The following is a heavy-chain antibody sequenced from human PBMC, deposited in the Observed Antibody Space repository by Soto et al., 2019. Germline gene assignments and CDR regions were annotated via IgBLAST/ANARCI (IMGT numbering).Heavy chain of an antibody. J-gene: IGHJ6*02. CDR1: GFTFSNHY. V-gene: IGHV3-11*01. CDR3: GRDPELWDENVATRPSTYYYGMDV. D-gene: IGHD5-18*01. Sequence: QMQLVESGGGLVEPGGSLRLSCEASGFTFSNHYMSWIRQAPGKRLEWISYISRSGSTIYYADSVKGRFTISRDNSKNSLYLQMDSLRAEDTAMYYCGRDPELWDENVATRPSTYYYGMDVWGQGTTVTVAS. CDR2: ISRSGSTI.